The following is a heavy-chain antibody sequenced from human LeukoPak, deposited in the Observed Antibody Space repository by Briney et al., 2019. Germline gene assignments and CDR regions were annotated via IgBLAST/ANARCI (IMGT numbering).Heavy chain of an antibody. D-gene: IGHD2-15*01. J-gene: IGHJ4*02. Sequence: GASVKVSCKASGYTFTSYDVNWVRQATGQGLEWMGWMNPNSGNTGYAQKFRGRVTMTRNTSISTAYMELSSLRSEDTAVYYCARDCSGGSCTNRGFDYWGQGTLVTVSS. V-gene: IGHV1-8*01. CDR3: ARDCSGGSCTNRGFDY. CDR1: GYTFTSYD. CDR2: MNPNSGNT.